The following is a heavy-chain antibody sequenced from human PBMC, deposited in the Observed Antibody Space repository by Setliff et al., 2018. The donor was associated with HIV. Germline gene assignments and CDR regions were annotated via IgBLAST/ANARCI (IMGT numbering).Heavy chain of an antibody. Sequence: SLRLSCAASGFTFSSYWMHWVRQVPGKGLVWVSRINSDGSSTTYADVVKGRFTISRDNAKNTLYLQMNSLRAEDTAVYSCARARGGNSEWSYWGQGTLVTVSS. CDR1: GFTFSSYW. D-gene: IGHD2-15*01. CDR2: INSDGSST. V-gene: IGHV3-74*03. CDR3: ARARGGNSEWSY. J-gene: IGHJ4*02.